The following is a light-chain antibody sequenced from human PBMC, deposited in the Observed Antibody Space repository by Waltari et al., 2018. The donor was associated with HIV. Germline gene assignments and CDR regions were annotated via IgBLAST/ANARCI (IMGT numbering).Light chain of an antibody. CDR2: DDS. CDR3: HVWDSRSVT. Sequence: ARITCGGNNIGSKSVHWYQQRPGQAPVLVIYDDSDRPSGIPERFSGSNSGNTATLTISRVEAGDEADYYCHVWDSRSVTFGGGTKLTVV. V-gene: IGLV3-21*02. CDR1: NIGSKS. J-gene: IGLJ2*01.